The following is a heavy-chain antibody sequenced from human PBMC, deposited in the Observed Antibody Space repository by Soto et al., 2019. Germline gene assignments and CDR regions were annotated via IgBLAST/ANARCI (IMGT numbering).Heavy chain of an antibody. Sequence: QVQLEQSGAEVKKPGASVLVSCKTSGYSFTKYGMYWVRQAPGQGLEWMGRICPGGDTDYAQEFQGRVTMTRDSSASTVYLEMSSLRSEDTAFYYCVGDGAATYTGFDYWGQGSLVTVSS. V-gene: IGHV1-46*03. CDR3: VGDGAATYTGFDY. CDR1: GYSFTKYG. J-gene: IGHJ4*02. CDR2: ICPGGDT. D-gene: IGHD3-16*01.